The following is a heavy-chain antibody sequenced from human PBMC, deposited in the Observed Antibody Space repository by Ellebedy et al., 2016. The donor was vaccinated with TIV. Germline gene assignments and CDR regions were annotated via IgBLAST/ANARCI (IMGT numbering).Heavy chain of an antibody. CDR1: GFTFSMYD. CDR2: ISSSGATI. J-gene: IGHJ4*02. Sequence: GESLKISCAASGFTFSMYDMNWARQEPGKGLEWVAHISSSGATIYYADSVKGRFTIYRDNAKNSLYLQMNSLRDEDTAVYHCVRRAVDYWGQGTLVTVSS. V-gene: IGHV3-48*02. CDR3: VRRAVDY.